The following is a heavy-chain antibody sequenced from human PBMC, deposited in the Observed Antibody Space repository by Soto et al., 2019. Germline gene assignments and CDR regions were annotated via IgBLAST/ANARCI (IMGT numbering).Heavy chain of an antibody. CDR3: AKKPPRSIQGWAFGMDV. J-gene: IGHJ6*02. CDR1: GFSVTTNY. D-gene: IGHD1-26*01. Sequence: EVQLVETGGGLIQPGGSLRLSCLASGFSVTTNYIIWVRQPPGKGLEWVSTTFTGGSTHYADSVKGRFSISRDNSKNKVYLQMNNLRVEDTAVYYCAKKPPRSIQGWAFGMDVGGQGTTVSVSS. V-gene: IGHV3-53*02. CDR2: TFTGGST.